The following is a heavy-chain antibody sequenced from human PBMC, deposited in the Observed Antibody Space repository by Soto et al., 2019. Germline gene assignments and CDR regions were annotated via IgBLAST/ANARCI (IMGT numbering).Heavy chain of an antibody. D-gene: IGHD3-3*01. J-gene: IGHJ6*02. CDR2: ISYDGSNK. CDR3: ARANDFWSGYDYYYGMDV. CDR1: GFTFSSYA. Sequence: GGSLRLSCAASGFTFSSYAMHWVRQAPGKGLEWVAVISYDGSNKYYADSVKGRFTISRDNSKNTLYLQMNSLRAEDTAVYYCARANDFWSGYDYYYGMDVWGQGTTVTVSS. V-gene: IGHV3-30-3*01.